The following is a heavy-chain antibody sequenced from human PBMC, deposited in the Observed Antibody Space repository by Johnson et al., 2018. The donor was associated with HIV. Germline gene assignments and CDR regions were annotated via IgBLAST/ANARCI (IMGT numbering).Heavy chain of an antibody. CDR3: ARDERVVTDAFDI. V-gene: IGHV3-30*04. J-gene: IGHJ3*02. CDR2: ISYDGSNK. Sequence: QVQLVESGGGVVQPGRSLRLSCAASGFTFSSYAMHWVRQAPGKGLEWVAVISYDGSNKYYADSVKGRFTISRDNSKNTLYLQMNSLRAEDTAVYYCARDERVVTDAFDIWGQGTMVTVSS. D-gene: IGHD3-16*02. CDR1: GFTFSSYA.